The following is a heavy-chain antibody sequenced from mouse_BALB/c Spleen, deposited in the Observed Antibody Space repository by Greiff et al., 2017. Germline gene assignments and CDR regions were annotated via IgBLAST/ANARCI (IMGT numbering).Heavy chain of an antibody. CDR3: ARDRYDGSWFAY. J-gene: IGHJ3*01. CDR2: IRNKANGYTT. Sequence: EVQGVESGGGLVQPGGSLRLSCATSGFTFTDYYMSWVRQPPAKALEWLGFIRNKANGYTTEYSASVKGRFTISRDNSQSILYLQMNTLRAEDSATYYCARDRYDGSWFAYWGQGTLVTVSA. CDR1: GFTFTDYY. V-gene: IGHV7-3*02. D-gene: IGHD2-14*01.